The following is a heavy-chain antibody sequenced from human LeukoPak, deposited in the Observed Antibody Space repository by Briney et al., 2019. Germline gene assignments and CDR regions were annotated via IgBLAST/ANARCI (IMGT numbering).Heavy chain of an antibody. V-gene: IGHV3-21*01. J-gene: IGHJ4*02. CDR1: GFTFSSYS. Sequence: GGSLRLSCAASGFTFSSYSMNWVRQAPGKGLEWVSSISSSSYIYYADSVKGRFTISRDNAKNSLYLQMNSLRAEDTAVYYCARDRITGSQDYWGQGTLVTVSS. CDR2: ISSSSYI. D-gene: IGHD1-20*01. CDR3: ARDRITGSQDY.